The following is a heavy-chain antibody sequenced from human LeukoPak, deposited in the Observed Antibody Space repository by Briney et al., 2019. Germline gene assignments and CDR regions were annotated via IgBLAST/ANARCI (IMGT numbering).Heavy chain of an antibody. CDR3: ARDTWDTASAFDI. CDR2: IIPIFGTA. V-gene: IGHV1-69*13. Sequence: VASVKVSCKASGGTFSSYAISWVRQAPGQGLEWMGGIIPIFGTANYAQKFQGRVTITADESTSTAYMELCSLRSEDTAVYYCARDTWDTASAFDIWGQGTMVTVSS. D-gene: IGHD5-18*01. CDR1: GGTFSSYA. J-gene: IGHJ3*02.